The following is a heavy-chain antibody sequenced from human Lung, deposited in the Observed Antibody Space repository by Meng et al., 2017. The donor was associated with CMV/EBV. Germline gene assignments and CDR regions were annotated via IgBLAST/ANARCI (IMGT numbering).Heavy chain of an antibody. V-gene: IGHV1-2*02. CDR2: IDPRSGDT. Sequence: QVQLVQSGAALKKPGASEKVSCRASGYTITSYYIHWIRQAPGQGLEWMGWIDPRSGDTKYAQRFQGRVTLTRDTSIDTVYMELTSLTSDDTAVYYCARDDYGPFNYWGQGTLVTVSS. CDR1: GYTITSYY. J-gene: IGHJ4*02. D-gene: IGHD4/OR15-4a*01. CDR3: ARDDYGPFNY.